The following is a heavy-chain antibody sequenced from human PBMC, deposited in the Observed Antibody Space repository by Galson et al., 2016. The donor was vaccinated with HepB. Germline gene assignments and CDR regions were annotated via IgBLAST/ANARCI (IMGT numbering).Heavy chain of an antibody. J-gene: IGHJ5*02. V-gene: IGHV3-30*03. Sequence: SLRLSCAASGFPFRTYAMYWVRQAPGKGLEWVAIISYDGSNEDYSDSVKGRFTISRDNSENTLFLHMNDLRTEDTAVYYCVREGGQARLFFDLWGQGGLVTVSS. D-gene: IGHD3-10*02. CDR1: GFPFRTYA. CDR2: ISYDGSNE. CDR3: VREGGQARLFFDL.